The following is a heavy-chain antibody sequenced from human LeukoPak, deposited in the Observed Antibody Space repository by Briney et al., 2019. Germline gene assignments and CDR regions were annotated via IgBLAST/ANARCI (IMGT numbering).Heavy chain of an antibody. V-gene: IGHV4-59*08. J-gene: IGHJ4*02. CDR2: IYYSGNT. CDR1: GGSISSYY. Sequence: SETLSLTCTVSGGSISSYYWSWIWQPPGKGLEWIGYIYYSGNTNYNPSLKSRVTISVDTSKNQFSLKLSSVTAADTAVYYCARLKGYSSGWYPSYYFDYWGQGTLVTVSS. D-gene: IGHD6-19*01. CDR3: ARLKGYSSGWYPSYYFDY.